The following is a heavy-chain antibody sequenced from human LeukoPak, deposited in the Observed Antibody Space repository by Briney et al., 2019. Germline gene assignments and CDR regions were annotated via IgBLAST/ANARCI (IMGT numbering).Heavy chain of an antibody. J-gene: IGHJ4*02. Sequence: SETLSLTCTVSGGSISSYYWSWIRQPPGKGLEWIGYIYYSGSTNYNPPLKSRVTISVDTSKNQFSLKLSSVTAADTAVYYCARGSGVSSDSWGQGTLVTVSS. D-gene: IGHD3-10*01. CDR1: GGSISSYY. CDR3: ARGSGVSSDS. V-gene: IGHV4-59*01. CDR2: IYYSGST.